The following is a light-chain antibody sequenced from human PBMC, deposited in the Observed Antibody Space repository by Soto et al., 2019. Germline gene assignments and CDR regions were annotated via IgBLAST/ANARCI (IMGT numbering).Light chain of an antibody. V-gene: IGLV2-8*01. Sequence: VLTQPPSASGSPGQSVAISCTGTSSDVGGYNYVSWYQQHPGKAPKLMIYEVNKRPSGVPDRFSGSKSGNTASLTVSGLQAEDEADYYCSSYAGSSNVFGTGTKVTVL. J-gene: IGLJ1*01. CDR3: SSYAGSSNV. CDR1: SSDVGGYNY. CDR2: EVN.